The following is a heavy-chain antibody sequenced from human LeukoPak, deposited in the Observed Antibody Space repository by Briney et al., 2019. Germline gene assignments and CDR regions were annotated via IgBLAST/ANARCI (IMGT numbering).Heavy chain of an antibody. J-gene: IGHJ3*01. D-gene: IGHD1-1*01. V-gene: IGHV1-3*01. CDR2: INAGNGNT. CDR3: ARADYEGNNWNDDAFDF. Sequence: GASVKVSCKASGYTFTSYAMHWVRQAPGQRLEWMGWINAGNGNTKYSQKFQGRVTITRDTSASTAYMELSSLRSEDTAVYYCARADYEGNNWNDDAFDFWGQGTVVTVSS. CDR1: GYTFTSYA.